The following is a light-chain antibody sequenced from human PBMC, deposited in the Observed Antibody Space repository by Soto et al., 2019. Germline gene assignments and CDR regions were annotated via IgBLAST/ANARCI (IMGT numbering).Light chain of an antibody. CDR2: EVT. CDR3: SSHTSGSTRV. J-gene: IGLJ1*01. V-gene: IGLV2-14*01. CDR1: RSEVGGYDY. Sequence: QSVLTQPASLSGSPGQSIAISCTGTRSEVGGYDYVSWYQQQPDKAPKLIIYEVTKRPSGVSNRFSGSKSGNTSFLIISGLQAEDEADYYCSSHTSGSTRVFGTGT.